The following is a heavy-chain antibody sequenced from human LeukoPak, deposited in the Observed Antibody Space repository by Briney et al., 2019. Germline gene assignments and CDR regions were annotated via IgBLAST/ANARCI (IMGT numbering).Heavy chain of an antibody. Sequence: PGGSLRLSCAASGFTFNTFGMHWVRQAPGKGLEWVAIISYDGTYTYYADSVEGRFTISRDNAKNSLYLQMNSLRAEDTALYYCAKELGLRWTTGIDYWGQGTLVTVSS. CDR1: GFTFNTFG. D-gene: IGHD4-23*01. CDR2: ISYDGTYT. CDR3: AKELGLRWTTGIDY. J-gene: IGHJ4*02. V-gene: IGHV3-30*18.